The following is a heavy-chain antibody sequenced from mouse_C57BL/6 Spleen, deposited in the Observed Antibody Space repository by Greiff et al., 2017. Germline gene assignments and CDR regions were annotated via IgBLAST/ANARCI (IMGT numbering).Heavy chain of an antibody. CDR1: GYTFTGYW. CDR3: ARQGSNYEGRFAY. J-gene: IGHJ3*01. CDR2: ILPGSGST. V-gene: IGHV1-9*01. D-gene: IGHD2-5*01. Sequence: VKLMESGAELMKPGASVKLSCKATGYTFTGYWVEWVKQRPGHGLEWIGEILPGSGSTNYNEKFKGKATFTADTSSNTDYMQLSSLTTEDSAIYYCARQGSNYEGRFAYWGQGTLVTVSA.